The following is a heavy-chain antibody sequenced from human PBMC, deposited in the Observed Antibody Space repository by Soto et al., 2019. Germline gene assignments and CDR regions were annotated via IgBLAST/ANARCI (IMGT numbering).Heavy chain of an antibody. Sequence: QVQLQESGPGLVKPSQTLSLTCAVSGASISSDNFYWSWIRQPPGKGLEWIGFISFTGNTEYNPSRKSRVSISGDTSKNQLSLKVTSGTGADTAVSYCARGDFVLVPEATPPIYFYNGMDVWGQGTTVTVSS. CDR3: ARGDFVLVPEATPPIYFYNGMDV. J-gene: IGHJ6*02. V-gene: IGHV4-30-4*01. D-gene: IGHD2-2*01. CDR1: GASISSDNFY. CDR2: ISFTGNT.